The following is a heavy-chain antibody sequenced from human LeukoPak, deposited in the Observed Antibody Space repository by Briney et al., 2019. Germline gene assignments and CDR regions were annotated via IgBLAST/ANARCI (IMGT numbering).Heavy chain of an antibody. J-gene: IGHJ3*02. D-gene: IGHD5-12*01. CDR1: GYTFSAYY. CDR2: INPKSGDT. V-gene: IGHV1-2*02. Sequence: ASVRVSCKSSGYTFSAYYMHWVRQAPGQGLEWMGWINPKSGDTNYAQKFQGRVTVTRDTSISTAYMDLSRLRSDDTAVYYCARGRPLIGATHGAFDIWGQGTMVIVSS. CDR3: ARGRPLIGATHGAFDI.